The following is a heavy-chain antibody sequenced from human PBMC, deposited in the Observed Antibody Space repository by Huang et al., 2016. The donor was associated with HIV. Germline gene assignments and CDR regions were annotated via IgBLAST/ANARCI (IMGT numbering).Heavy chain of an antibody. Sequence: QVQLVESGGGVVQPGRSLRLSCAASGFTFSNYGMHWVRQAPGKGVEWVAVISYDGSNKYYADSVKGRFTISRDNSKNTLYLQMNSLRAEDTAVYYCAKDLAVTGDLAFDYWGQGTLVTVSS. CDR2: ISYDGSNK. CDR1: GFTFSNYG. D-gene: IGHD2-21*02. V-gene: IGHV3-30*18. CDR3: AKDLAVTGDLAFDY. J-gene: IGHJ4*02.